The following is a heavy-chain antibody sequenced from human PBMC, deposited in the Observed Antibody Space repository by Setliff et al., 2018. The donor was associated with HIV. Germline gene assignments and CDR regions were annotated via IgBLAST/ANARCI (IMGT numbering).Heavy chain of an antibody. CDR1: GGSISTYY. D-gene: IGHD2-8*01. CDR3: ARRGRDGVFIMFATGFDP. Sequence: PSETLSLTCTVSGGSISTYYLTWIRQPAGKGLEWIGRIFASGSTNYNPSLKSRVAISVDTSENQFSLKLNSVTAADTAVYYCARRGRDGVFIMFATGFDPWGQGALVTVSS. CDR2: IFASGST. J-gene: IGHJ5*02. V-gene: IGHV4-4*07.